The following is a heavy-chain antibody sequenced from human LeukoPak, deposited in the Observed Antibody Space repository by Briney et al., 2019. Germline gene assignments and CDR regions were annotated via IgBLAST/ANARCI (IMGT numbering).Heavy chain of an antibody. Sequence: ASVKVSCKASGYNFIGNYMHWVRQAPGQGLEWMGWINPNSGGTNYAQKFQGRVTITRDTSISTAYMELSSLRSDDTAVYYCARNPDWGQGTLVTVSS. CDR3: ARNPD. CDR2: INPNSGGT. V-gene: IGHV1-2*02. CDR1: GYNFIGNY. J-gene: IGHJ4*02.